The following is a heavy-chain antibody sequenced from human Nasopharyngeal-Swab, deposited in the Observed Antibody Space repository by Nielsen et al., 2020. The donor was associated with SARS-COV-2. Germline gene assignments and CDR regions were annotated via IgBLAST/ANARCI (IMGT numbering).Heavy chain of an antibody. CDR3: ARGPGEVGTTYYYYYGMDV. Sequence: RQAPGKGLEWIGYIYYSGSTNYNPSLKSRVTISVDTSKNQFSLKLSSVTAADTAVYYCARGPGEVGTTYYYYYGMDVWGQGTTVTVSS. J-gene: IGHJ6*02. D-gene: IGHD1-1*01. V-gene: IGHV4-59*12. CDR2: IYYSGST.